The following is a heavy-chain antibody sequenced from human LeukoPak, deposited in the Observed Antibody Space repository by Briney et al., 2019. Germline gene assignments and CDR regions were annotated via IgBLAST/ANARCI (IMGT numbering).Heavy chain of an antibody. D-gene: IGHD6-19*01. CDR1: GFTFDDYG. CDR3: ARAIGWYSYFDY. V-gene: IGHV3-20*04. Sequence: PGGSLRLSCAASGFTFDDYGMSWVRQAPGKGLEWVSGINRNGGSTGYADSVKGRFTISRDNAKNSLYLQMNSLRAEGTALYYCARAIGWYSYFDYWGQGTLVTVSS. CDR2: INRNGGST. J-gene: IGHJ4*02.